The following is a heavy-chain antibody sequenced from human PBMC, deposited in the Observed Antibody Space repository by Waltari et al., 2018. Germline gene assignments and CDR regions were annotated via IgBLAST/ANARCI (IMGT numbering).Heavy chain of an antibody. J-gene: IGHJ4*02. CDR1: GGSFSGSY. D-gene: IGHD3-10*01. CDR3: ARLLLWFGESLPYFDY. V-gene: IGHV4-34*01. CDR2: ITHSGST. Sequence: QVQLQQWGAGLLKPSETLSLTCAVYGGSFSGSYWSWIRQPPGKGLEWIGEITHSGSTNYNPCLKSRVTISVDTSKNQFSLKLSSVTAADTAVYYCARLLLWFGESLPYFDYWGQGTLVTVSS.